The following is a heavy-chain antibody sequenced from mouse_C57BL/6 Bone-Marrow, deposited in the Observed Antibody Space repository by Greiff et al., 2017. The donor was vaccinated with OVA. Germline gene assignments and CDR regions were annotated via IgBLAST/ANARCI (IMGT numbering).Heavy chain of an antibody. CDR2: IDPNSGGT. Sequence: QVQLQQPGAELVKPGASVKLSCKASGYTFSSYWMHWVKQRPGRGLEWIGRIDPNSGGTKYNEKFKSKATLTVDKPSSTAYMQLSSLTSEDSAVYYCARLDITTVVGRGDYWGQGTTLTVSS. CDR3: ARLDITTVVGRGDY. D-gene: IGHD1-1*01. V-gene: IGHV1-72*01. CDR1: GYTFSSYW. J-gene: IGHJ2*01.